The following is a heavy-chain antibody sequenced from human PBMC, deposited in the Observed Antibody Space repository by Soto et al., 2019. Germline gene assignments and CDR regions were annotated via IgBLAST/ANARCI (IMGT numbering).Heavy chain of an antibody. CDR1: GFTFNIYA. J-gene: IGHJ4*02. CDR3: AKDEEVRAGNFDY. V-gene: IGHV3-23*01. Sequence: EVLLLESGGGLVQPGGSLRLSCAASGFTFNIYAMSWVRHVPGKGLEWVSAISSTGGSTYYGDSVKGRFSISRDNSKNTLYLQMNSLRAEDTAVYYCAKDEEVRAGNFDYWGQGTLVTVSS. CDR2: ISSTGGST. D-gene: IGHD3-10*01.